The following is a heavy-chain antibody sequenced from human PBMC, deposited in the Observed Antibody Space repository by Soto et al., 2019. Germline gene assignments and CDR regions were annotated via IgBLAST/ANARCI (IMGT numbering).Heavy chain of an antibody. CDR2: INAGNGNT. CDR3: ATYTAANQDYYYYYGKDV. CDR1: GYTFTSYA. J-gene: IGHJ6*02. V-gene: IGHV1-3*01. D-gene: IGHD5-18*01. Sequence: ASVKVSCKASGYTFTSYAMHWVRQAPGQRLEWMGWINAGNGNTKYSQKFQGRVTITRDTSASTAYMELSSLRSEDTAGYYCATYTAANQDYYYYYGKDVWGQGTTVTVSS.